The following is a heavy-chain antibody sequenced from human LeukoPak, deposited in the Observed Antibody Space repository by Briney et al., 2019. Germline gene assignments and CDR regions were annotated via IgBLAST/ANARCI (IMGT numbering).Heavy chain of an antibody. J-gene: IGHJ4*02. D-gene: IGHD4-17*01. Sequence: SETLSLTCTVSGGSISSYYWSWIRQPPGKGLEWIGYIHYSGSTNYNPSLKSRVTISVDTSKNQFSLKLSSVTAADTAVYYCARGIEGDYAITYYFDYWGQGTLVTVSS. V-gene: IGHV4-59*01. CDR3: ARGIEGDYAITYYFDY. CDR2: IHYSGST. CDR1: GGSISSYY.